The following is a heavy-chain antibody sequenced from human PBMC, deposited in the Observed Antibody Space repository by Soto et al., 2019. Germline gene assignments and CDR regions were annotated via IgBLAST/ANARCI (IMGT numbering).Heavy chain of an antibody. CDR2: INDNGGT. CDR3: ARGRYSYETIYYKFYYSALDV. Sequence: ETLSLTCGVYGGSIRGYYWSWIRQSPGKGLEWIGDINDNGGTNYNPSLKSRVTTSLDTSKKQVSLMVSSVTAADTAVYYCARGRYSYETIYYKFYYSALDVWGQGTTVTVSS. V-gene: IGHV4-34*01. D-gene: IGHD3-10*01. J-gene: IGHJ6*02. CDR1: GGSIRGYY.